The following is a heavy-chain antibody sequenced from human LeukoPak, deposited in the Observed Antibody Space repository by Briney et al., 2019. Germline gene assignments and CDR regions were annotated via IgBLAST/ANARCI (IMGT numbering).Heavy chain of an antibody. CDR1: GYTFTSYG. CDR2: ISAYNGNT. Sequence: ASVKVSCKASGYTFTSYGISWVRQAPGQGLEWMGWISAYNGNTNYAQKLQGRVTMTTDTSTSTAYMELRSLRSDDTAVYYCARDIARSPLTPSHYSGRPPLDYWGRGTLVTVSS. D-gene: IGHD1-26*01. CDR3: ARDIARSPLTPSHYSGRPPLDY. V-gene: IGHV1-18*01. J-gene: IGHJ4*02.